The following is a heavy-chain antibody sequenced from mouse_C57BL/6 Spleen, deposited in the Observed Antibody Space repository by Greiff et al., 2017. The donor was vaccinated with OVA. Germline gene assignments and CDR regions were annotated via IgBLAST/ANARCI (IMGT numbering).Heavy chain of an antibody. V-gene: IGHV1-26*01. CDR1: GYTFTDYY. J-gene: IGHJ2*01. CDR2: INPNNGGT. D-gene: IGHD4-1*01. Sequence: EVQLQQSGPELVKPGASVKISCKASGYTFTDYYMNWVKQSHGKSLEWIGDINPNNGGTSYNQKFKGKATLTVDKSSSTAYMELRSLTSEDSAVYYCARNWPYFDYWGQGTTLTDSS. CDR3: ARNWPYFDY.